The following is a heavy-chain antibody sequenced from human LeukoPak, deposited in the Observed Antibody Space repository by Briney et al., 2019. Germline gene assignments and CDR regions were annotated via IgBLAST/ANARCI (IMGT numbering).Heavy chain of an antibody. J-gene: IGHJ5*02. V-gene: IGHV3-48*01. CDR2: ISSSSSTI. D-gene: IGHD6-6*01. CDR3: ARRAARGRFDP. Sequence: PGGSPRLSCAASEFTFSSYNLNWLRQAPGKGLEWVSYISSSSSTIYYADSVKGRFTISRDNAKNSLYLQMNSLRAEDTAVYYCARRAARGRFDPWGQGTLVTVSS. CDR1: EFTFSSYN.